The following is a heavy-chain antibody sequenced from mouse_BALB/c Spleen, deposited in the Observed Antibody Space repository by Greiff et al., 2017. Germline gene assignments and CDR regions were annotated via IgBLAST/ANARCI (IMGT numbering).Heavy chain of an antibody. J-gene: IGHJ3*01. Sequence: EVKVVESGAELVKPGASVKLSCTASGFNIKDTYMHWVKQRPEQGLEWIGRIDPANGNTKYDPKFQGKATITADTSSNTAYLQLSSLTSEDTAVYYCASRPAYWGQGTLVTVSA. CDR2: IDPANGNT. CDR1: GFNIKDTY. CDR3: ASRPAY. D-gene: IGHD3-2*02. V-gene: IGHV14-3*02.